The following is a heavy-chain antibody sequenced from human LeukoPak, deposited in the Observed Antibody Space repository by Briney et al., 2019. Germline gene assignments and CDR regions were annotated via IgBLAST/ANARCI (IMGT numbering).Heavy chain of an antibody. D-gene: IGHD1-26*01. V-gene: IGHV1-8*03. CDR1: GYTFTSND. J-gene: IGHJ4*02. Sequence: VASVKVSCKASGYTFTSNDINWVRQANGQGLELMGWMNPNSGNTGSAQKFQGRVTTTRNTSMSTAYMELSSLRYEDAAIYYCARGRGSGSNYRRLDYWGQGSLVTVSS. CDR2: MNPNSGNT. CDR3: ARGRGSGSNYRRLDY.